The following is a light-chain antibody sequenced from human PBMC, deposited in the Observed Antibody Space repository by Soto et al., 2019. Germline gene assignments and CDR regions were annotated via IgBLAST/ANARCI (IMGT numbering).Light chain of an antibody. Sequence: DIQMTQSPSSLSASVGDRVTITCRASQSIATYLNWYQHKLGKAPKLLIYAASSLQTGVPSRYSGSGSGTDFTPTISSLQPEDFATYFCQQSYTHPITFGQGTRLEIK. CDR3: QQSYTHPIT. J-gene: IGKJ5*01. CDR1: QSIATY. CDR2: AAS. V-gene: IGKV1-39*01.